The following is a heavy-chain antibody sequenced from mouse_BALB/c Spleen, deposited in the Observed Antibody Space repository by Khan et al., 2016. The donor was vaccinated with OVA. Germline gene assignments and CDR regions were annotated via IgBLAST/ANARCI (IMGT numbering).Heavy chain of an antibody. CDR3: ASPAYDGYCDY. Sequence: QVQLQQSGPELVRPGVSVKISCKGSGYTFTDYAMYWVKQSHAKSLEWIGLISTYSGSTNYNQKFKGKATMTVDKSSSTAYMELARLTSEDSAIYSWASPAYDGYCDYWGQGTTLTIAS. D-gene: IGHD2-3*01. CDR1: GYTFTDYA. J-gene: IGHJ2*01. CDR2: ISTYSGST. V-gene: IGHV1S137*01.